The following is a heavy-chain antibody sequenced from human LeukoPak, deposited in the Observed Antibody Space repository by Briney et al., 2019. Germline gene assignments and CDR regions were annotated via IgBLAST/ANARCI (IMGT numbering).Heavy chain of an antibody. CDR2: IYHSGST. Sequence: PSETLSLTCTVSGGSISNTNWWSWVRQPPGKGLEWIGEIYHSGSTNYNPSLKSRVTISVDKSKNQFSLKLISVTAADTAVYYCARVSSSYFEDWGQGILVTVPS. J-gene: IGHJ4*02. CDR3: ARVSSSYFED. D-gene: IGHD2-2*01. CDR1: GGSISNTNW. V-gene: IGHV4-4*02.